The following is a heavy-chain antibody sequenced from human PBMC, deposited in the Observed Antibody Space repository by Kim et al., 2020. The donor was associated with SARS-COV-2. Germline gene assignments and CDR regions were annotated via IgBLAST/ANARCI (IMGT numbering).Heavy chain of an antibody. CDR3: ARILSGYSYGTFDY. CDR1: GGSISSSSYY. D-gene: IGHD5-18*01. V-gene: IGHV4-39*01. Sequence: SETLSLTCTVSGGSISSSSYYWGWIRQPPGKGLEWIGSIYYSGSTYYNPSLKSRVTISVDTSKNQFSLKLSSVTAADTAVYYCARILSGYSYGTFDYWGQGTLVTVSS. CDR2: IYYSGST. J-gene: IGHJ4*02.